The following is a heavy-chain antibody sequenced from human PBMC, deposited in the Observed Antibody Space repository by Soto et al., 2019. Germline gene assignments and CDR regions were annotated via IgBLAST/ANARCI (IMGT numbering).Heavy chain of an antibody. D-gene: IGHD3-16*01. V-gene: IGHV3-30-3*01. CDR2: IAYDGSNK. Sequence: QVQLVESGGGVVQPGRSLRLSCAASGFTFSSYAMHWVRQAPGKGLEWVAVIAYDGSNKYYADSVKGRFTISRDNSKNTRYLQMRGLRAGDTAVYYCAREVGGDWGQGTLVTVSA. CDR3: AREVGGD. CDR1: GFTFSSYA. J-gene: IGHJ1*01.